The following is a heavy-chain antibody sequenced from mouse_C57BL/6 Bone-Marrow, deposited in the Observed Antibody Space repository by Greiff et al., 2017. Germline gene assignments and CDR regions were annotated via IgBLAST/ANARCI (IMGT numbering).Heavy chain of an antibody. D-gene: IGHD1-1*01. CDR3: ARKRAFYDFDY. Sequence: QVQLKESGAELVRPGTSVKVSCKASGYAFTNYLIEWVKQRPGQGLEWIGVINPGSGGTNYNEKFKGKATLTADKSSSTAYMQLSSLTSEDSAVYFCARKRAFYDFDYWGQGTTLTVSS. CDR2: INPGSGGT. J-gene: IGHJ2*01. V-gene: IGHV1-54*01. CDR1: GYAFTNYL.